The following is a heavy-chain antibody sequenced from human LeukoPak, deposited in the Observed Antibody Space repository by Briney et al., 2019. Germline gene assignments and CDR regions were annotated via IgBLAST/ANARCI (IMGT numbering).Heavy chain of an antibody. V-gene: IGHV3-33*01. CDR3: ARVFLSGVPAALYFDY. J-gene: IGHJ4*02. D-gene: IGHD2-2*01. CDR2: IWYDGSNK. CDR1: GFTFSGYD. Sequence: GGSLRLSCAASGFTFSGYDMHWVRQAPGKGLEWVAVIWYDGSNKYYADSVKGRFTISRDNSKNTLYLQMNSLRAEDTAVYYCARVFLSGVPAALYFDYWGQGTLVTVSS.